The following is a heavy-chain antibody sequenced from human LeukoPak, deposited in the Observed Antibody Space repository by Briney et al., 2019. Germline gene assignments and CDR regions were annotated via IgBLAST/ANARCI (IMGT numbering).Heavy chain of an antibody. V-gene: IGHV4-59*01. CDR2: IYYSGNT. CDR1: GGSISSYY. J-gene: IGHJ2*01. CDR3: ARDSGRNRYFGL. Sequence: SETLSLTCTVSGGSISSYYWSWIRQPPGKGLEWIGYIYYSGNTNYNPSLKSRVTISIDTSKSQFSLKLTSVTAADAAMYYCARDSGRNRYFGLWGRGALVTVSS.